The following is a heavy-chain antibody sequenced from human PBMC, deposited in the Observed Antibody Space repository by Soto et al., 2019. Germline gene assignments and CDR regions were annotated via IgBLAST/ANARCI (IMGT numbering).Heavy chain of an antibody. D-gene: IGHD6-19*01. Sequence: QVQLVQSGAEVKKPGASVKVSCTFTSYDINWVRQAPGQGLEWMVWMNPNSGNTRYAQKFQGRVTMTRNTSKFTAYMELSSLRSEDTAVYYCARGPGSSDWRFSYYYMDVWGQGTTVTVSS. V-gene: IGHV1-8*01. CDR2: MNPNSGNT. J-gene: IGHJ6*02. CDR3: ARGPGSSDWRFSYYYMDV. CDR1: FTSYD.